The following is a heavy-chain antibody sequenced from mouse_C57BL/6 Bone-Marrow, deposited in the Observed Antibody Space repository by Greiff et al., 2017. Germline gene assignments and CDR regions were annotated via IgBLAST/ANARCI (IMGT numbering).Heavy chain of an antibody. J-gene: IGHJ3*01. CDR2: IFPGSGST. D-gene: IGHD2-3*01. CDR1: GYTFTGYW. V-gene: IGHV1-9*01. Sequence: QVQLQQSGAELMKPGASVKLSCKATGYTFTGYWIEWVKQRPGHGLEWIGVIFPGSGSTNYNEKFKGKATFTADTSSNTAYMQLSSLTTEDSAIYYCASRGALYDGYYGRAYWGQATLVTVSA. CDR3: ASRGALYDGYYGRAY.